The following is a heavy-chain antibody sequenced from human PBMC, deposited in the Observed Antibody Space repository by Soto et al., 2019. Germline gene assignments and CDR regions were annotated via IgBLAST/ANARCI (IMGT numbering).Heavy chain of an antibody. CDR2: ISWDGTNT. CDR1: GFTFDDYT. Sequence: GGSLRLSCAASGFTFDDYTMHWVRQAPGKGLEWVSLISWDGTNTYYADSVKGRFTISRDNSKNSLYLQMNSLRTEDTALYYCAKDPVRRYYYYAMDVWGQGPTVTVSS. CDR3: AKDPVRRYYYYAMDV. J-gene: IGHJ6*02. V-gene: IGHV3-43*01.